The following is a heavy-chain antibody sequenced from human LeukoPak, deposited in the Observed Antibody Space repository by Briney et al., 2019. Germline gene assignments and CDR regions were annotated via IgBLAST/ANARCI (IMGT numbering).Heavy chain of an antibody. CDR2: IIPILGIA. CDR1: GGTFSSYA. V-gene: IGHV1-69*04. Sequence: ASVKVSCKASGGTFSSYATSWVRQAPGQGLEWMGRIIPILGIANYAQKFQGRVTITADKSTSTAYMELSSLRSEDTAVYYCARVSVTTVTTDFDYWGQGTLVTVSS. D-gene: IGHD4-11*01. J-gene: IGHJ4*02. CDR3: ARVSVTTVTTDFDY.